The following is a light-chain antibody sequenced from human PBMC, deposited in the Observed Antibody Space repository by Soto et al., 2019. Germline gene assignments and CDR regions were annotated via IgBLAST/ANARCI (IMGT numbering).Light chain of an antibody. J-gene: IGLJ2*01. CDR1: SSDVGDYNS. V-gene: IGLV2-14*01. CDR2: EVS. CDR3: SSYINTNTLV. Sequence: QSALTQPASVSGSPGQSIAISCTGTSSDVGDYNSVSWYQQHPGKVPKLVIFEVSNRPSGVSDRFSGSKSGNTASLTISGLQAEYEADYFCSSYINTNTLVFGGGTKVTVL.